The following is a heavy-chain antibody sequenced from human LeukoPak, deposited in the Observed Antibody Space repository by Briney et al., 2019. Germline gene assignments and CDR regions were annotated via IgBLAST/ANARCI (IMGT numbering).Heavy chain of an antibody. CDR1: GYTFTNYE. V-gene: IGHV1-8*01. CDR2: MNPNSGNT. CDR3: AKGGVGVTPEFDY. J-gene: IGHJ4*02. Sequence: ASVKVSCKASGYTFTNYEINWVRQATGQGLEGMGWMNPNSGNTGSAQKFQGRVSMTRNTSISTAYMELSSLRSEDTAVYYCAKGGVGVTPEFDYWGQGTLVTVSS. D-gene: IGHD1-26*01.